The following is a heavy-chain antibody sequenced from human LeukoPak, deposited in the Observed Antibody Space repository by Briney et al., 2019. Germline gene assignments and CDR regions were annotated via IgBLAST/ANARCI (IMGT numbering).Heavy chain of an antibody. V-gene: IGHV3-74*01. CDR3: ARRMETSGSFDY. D-gene: IGHD6-19*01. Sequence: AGGSLRLSCAASGFTFSTYWMHWVRQAPGKGLVWVSRVNSDGTITNYADSVKGRFTISRDNAKNTQYLQMNSLRAEDTGVYYCARRMETSGSFDYWGQGTLVTVSS. J-gene: IGHJ4*02. CDR1: GFTFSTYW. CDR2: VNSDGTIT.